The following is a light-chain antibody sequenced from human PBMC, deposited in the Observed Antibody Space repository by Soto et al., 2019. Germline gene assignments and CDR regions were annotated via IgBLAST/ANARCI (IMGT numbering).Light chain of an antibody. V-gene: IGLV1-40*01. CDR1: SSNIGAGYD. Sequence: QCVLTQPHSVSGAPGQRVSISCTGSSSNIGAGYDVHWYQHLPGTAPKLLIYANNNRPSGVPDRFSGSKSGTSASLAITGLQAEDEADYYCQSYDSSRSPLYVFGTGTKVTVL. J-gene: IGLJ1*01. CDR3: QSYDSSRSPLYV. CDR2: ANN.